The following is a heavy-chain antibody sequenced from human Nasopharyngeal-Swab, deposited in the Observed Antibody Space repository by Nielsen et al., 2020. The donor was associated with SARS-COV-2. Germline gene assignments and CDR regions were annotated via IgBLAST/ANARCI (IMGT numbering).Heavy chain of an antibody. Sequence: VRQMPGKGLEWVAVISYDGSNKYYADSVKGRFTISRDNAKNSLYLQMNSLRAEDTAVYYCARGPSRELQGAQGDYWGQGTLVTVSS. CDR3: ARGPSRELQGAQGDY. D-gene: IGHD5-24*01. V-gene: IGHV3-30-3*01. J-gene: IGHJ4*02. CDR2: ISYDGSNK.